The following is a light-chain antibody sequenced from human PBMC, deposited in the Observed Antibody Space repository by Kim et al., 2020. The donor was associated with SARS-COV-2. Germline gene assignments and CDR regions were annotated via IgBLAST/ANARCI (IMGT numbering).Light chain of an antibody. CDR1: SLGNNY. Sequence: SSELTQDPAVSVALGQTVRITCQGDSLGNNYASWYQQKPGQAPVVFIYGKSNRLSGIPDRFSGSTSGITASLIITGAQAEDESAYYCNSRASSTNQLVFG. J-gene: IGLJ2*01. CDR3: NSRASSTNQLV. V-gene: IGLV3-19*01. CDR2: GKS.